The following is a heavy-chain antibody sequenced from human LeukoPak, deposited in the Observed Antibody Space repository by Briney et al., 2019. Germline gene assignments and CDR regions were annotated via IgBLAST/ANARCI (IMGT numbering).Heavy chain of an antibody. CDR3: AREVRAGFDY. CDR2: ISSNGSTI. D-gene: IGHD6-19*01. V-gene: IGHV3-11*01. Sequence: GGSLRLSCAASGFTFSDYYMSWIRQAPGKGLEWVSYISSNGSTIYYPDSVKGGFTISRDNAKNSLYLQMNSLRAEDTAVYYCAREVRAGFDYWGQGTLVTVSS. J-gene: IGHJ4*02. CDR1: GFTFSDYY.